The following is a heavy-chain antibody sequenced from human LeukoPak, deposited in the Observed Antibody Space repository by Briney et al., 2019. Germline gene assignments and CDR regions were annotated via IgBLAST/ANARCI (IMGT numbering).Heavy chain of an antibody. Sequence: GGSLRLSCVVSGFDLSDYYMSWIRQAPGKGLEWISYISSSGGNIYFADSVKGRFTMSTDNARGSLYLQMNSLTADDTAIYYCARRRDYFDYWGQGTLVTVSS. CDR1: GFDLSDYY. J-gene: IGHJ4*02. V-gene: IGHV3-11*01. CDR2: ISSSGGNI. CDR3: ARRRDYFDY.